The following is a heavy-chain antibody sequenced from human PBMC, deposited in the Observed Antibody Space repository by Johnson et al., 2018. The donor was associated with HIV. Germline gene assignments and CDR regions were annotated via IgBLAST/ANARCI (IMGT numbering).Heavy chain of an antibody. Sequence: QVQLVESGGGLVQPGRSLRLSCAASGFTFSSYAMHWVRQAPGKGLEWVAVISYDGSTKDYADSVKGRFTIYSDISKNLLYLQMNSLRTEDTAVYYCARVYYYDNKDGFDIWGQGTTVTVSS. CDR1: GFTFSSYA. V-gene: IGHV3-30*04. CDR2: ISYDGSTK. D-gene: IGHD3-22*01. CDR3: ARVYYYDNKDGFDI. J-gene: IGHJ3*02.